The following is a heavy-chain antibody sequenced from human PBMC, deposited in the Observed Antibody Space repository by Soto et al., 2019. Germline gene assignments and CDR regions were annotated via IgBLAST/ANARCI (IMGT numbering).Heavy chain of an antibody. J-gene: IGHJ5*02. CDR1: GGSISSYY. V-gene: IGHV4-59*01. CDR3: ARVGSIAAPGDWFDP. CDR2: IYYSGST. D-gene: IGHD6-6*01. Sequence: PSETLSLTCTVSGGSISSYYWSWIRQPPGKGLEWIGYIYYSGSTNYNPSLKSRVTISVDTSKNQFSLKLSSVTAADTAVYYCARVGSIAAPGDWFDPWGQGTLVTVS.